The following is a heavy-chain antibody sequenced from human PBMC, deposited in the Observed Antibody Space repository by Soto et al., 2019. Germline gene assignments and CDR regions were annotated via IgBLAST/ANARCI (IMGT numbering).Heavy chain of an antibody. CDR1: GFTFSSYW. Sequence: EVQLVESGGGLVQPGGSLRLSCAASGFTFSSYWMSWVRQAPGKGLEWVANIKQDGSEKYYVDSVKGRFTISRDNAKNSLYLQMNSLRAEDTAVYYCARVYYDFWSGYSDWYFDLWGRGTLVTVSS. CDR3: ARVYYDFWSGYSDWYFDL. CDR2: IKQDGSEK. J-gene: IGHJ2*01. D-gene: IGHD3-3*01. V-gene: IGHV3-7*03.